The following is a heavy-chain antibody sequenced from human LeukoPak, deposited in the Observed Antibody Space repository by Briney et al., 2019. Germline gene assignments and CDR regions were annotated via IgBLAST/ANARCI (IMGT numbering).Heavy chain of an antibody. CDR1: GFTFSSHA. J-gene: IGHJ4*02. CDR2: ISGSGAST. D-gene: IGHD6-13*01. Sequence: GGSLGLSCAASGFTFSSHAMSWVRQAPGKGLEWVSAISGSGASTYYADSVKGRFTISSDNSKNTLYLQMNSLRAEDTAVYYCAKGIAEESLFDSWGQGTLVTVSS. V-gene: IGHV3-23*01. CDR3: AKGIAEESLFDS.